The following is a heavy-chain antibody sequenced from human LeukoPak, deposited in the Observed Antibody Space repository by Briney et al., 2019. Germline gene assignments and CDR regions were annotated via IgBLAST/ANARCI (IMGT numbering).Heavy chain of an antibody. J-gene: IGHJ4*02. V-gene: IGHV3-23*01. CDR3: AKAVGGYDYDN. CDR2: ISGSGGTT. CDR1: GFTFSSYA. D-gene: IGHD5-12*01. Sequence: PGGSLRLSCAASGFTFSSYAMSWVRQAPGKGLEWVSAISGSGGTTYYADSVKGRFTISRDNSKNTLFLQMNSLRAEVTALYYCAKAVGGYDYDNWGQGTLVTVSS.